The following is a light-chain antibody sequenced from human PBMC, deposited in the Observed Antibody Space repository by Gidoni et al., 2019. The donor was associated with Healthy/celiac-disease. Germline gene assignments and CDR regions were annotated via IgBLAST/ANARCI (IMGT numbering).Light chain of an antibody. J-gene: IGKJ2*01. Sequence: DIKMTQSPSTMSASVGDRCTITCRASQSISSWLAWYQQKPVKLPKLLIYKASSLESGVPSRFSGSGSGTEFTLTISSLQPDEFATYYCQQYNSDYTFGQGTKLEIK. CDR2: KAS. V-gene: IGKV1-5*03. CDR1: QSISSW. CDR3: QQYNSDYT.